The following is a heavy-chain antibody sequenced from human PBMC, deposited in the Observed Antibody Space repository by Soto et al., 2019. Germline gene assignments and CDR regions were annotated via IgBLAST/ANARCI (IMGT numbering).Heavy chain of an antibody. CDR3: ARAHDSSGYYWFDP. D-gene: IGHD3-22*01. J-gene: IGHJ5*02. CDR1: GYSFTTYW. V-gene: IGHV5-10-1*01. Sequence: GESLKISCQASGYSFTTYWISWVRQMPGKGLECMGRIDPTDSYTDYGPSFEGHVTMSVDRSINTAYLEWSSLKASDTAVYYCARAHDSSGYYWFDPRGQGTLVTVSS. CDR2: IDPTDSYT.